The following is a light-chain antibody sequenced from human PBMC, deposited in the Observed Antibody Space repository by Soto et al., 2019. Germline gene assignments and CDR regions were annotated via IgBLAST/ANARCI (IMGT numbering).Light chain of an antibody. J-gene: IGLJ2*01. Sequence: QLVLTQSPSASASLGASVKLTCTLSSGHSSYAIAWHQQQPEKGPRYLMKVNSDGSHQKGDGIPDRFSGSSSGAARFLTISSLQSEDEADYYCQAWDTGIRVFGGGTKLTVL. V-gene: IGLV4-69*01. CDR3: QAWDTGIRV. CDR1: SGHSSYA. CDR2: VNSDGSH.